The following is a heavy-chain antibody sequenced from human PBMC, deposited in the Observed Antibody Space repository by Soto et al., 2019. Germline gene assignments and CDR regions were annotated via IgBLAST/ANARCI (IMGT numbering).Heavy chain of an antibody. J-gene: IGHJ6*02. V-gene: IGHV1-69*01. CDR1: EGTFNTYG. CDR2: ILPIFGTT. D-gene: IGHD3-16*01. Sequence: QVQLVQSGAEVKKPGSSVKVSCKASEGTFNTYGISWVRQAPGQGLEWMGGILPIFGTTFYAQKFQGRVTLSADDSSRAVYMDLRSLRSDDTAIYYCATELLGDRPYYGMEVWGQGTTATVSS. CDR3: ATELLGDRPYYGMEV.